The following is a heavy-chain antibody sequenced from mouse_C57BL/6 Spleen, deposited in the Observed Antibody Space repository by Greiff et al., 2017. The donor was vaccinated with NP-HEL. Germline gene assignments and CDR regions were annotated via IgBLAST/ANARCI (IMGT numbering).Heavy chain of an antibody. V-gene: IGHV1-82*01. D-gene: IGHD3-2*02. CDR3: ARRSSGPYYFDY. J-gene: IGHJ2*01. Sequence: VQLQQSGPELVKPGASVKISCKASGYAFSSSWMNWVKQRPGKGLEWIGRIYPGDGDTNYNGKFKGKATLTADKSSSTAYMQLSSLTSEDSAVYFCARRSSGPYYFDYWGQGTTLTVSS. CDR1: GYAFSSSW. CDR2: IYPGDGDT.